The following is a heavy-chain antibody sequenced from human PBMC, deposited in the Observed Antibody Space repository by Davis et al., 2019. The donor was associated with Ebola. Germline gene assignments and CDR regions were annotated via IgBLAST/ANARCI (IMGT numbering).Heavy chain of an antibody. Sequence: SVKVSCKASGYTFTSHYMHWVRQATGQGLEWMGWMNPNSGNTGYAQKFQGRVTMTRENSMSTAYMELSSLRSEDTAVYFCPRDRGGDYSFDYWGQGTLVTVSS. CDR2: MNPNSGNT. V-gene: IGHV1-8*02. CDR1: GYTFTSHY. CDR3: PRDRGGDYSFDY. J-gene: IGHJ4*02. D-gene: IGHD3-10*01.